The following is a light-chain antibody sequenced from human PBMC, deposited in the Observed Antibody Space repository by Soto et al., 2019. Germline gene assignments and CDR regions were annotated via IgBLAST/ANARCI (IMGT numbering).Light chain of an antibody. CDR2: RNN. J-gene: IGLJ7*01. Sequence: QSALTQPPSASGTPGQRVTISCSGSSSNIGSNHVYWNQQLPGTAPKLLIYRNNQRPSGVPDRFSGSKSGTSASLAISGLRSEDEADYYCAAWDDSLSGPVFGGGTQLTVL. CDR3: AAWDDSLSGPV. CDR1: SSNIGSNH. V-gene: IGLV1-47*01.